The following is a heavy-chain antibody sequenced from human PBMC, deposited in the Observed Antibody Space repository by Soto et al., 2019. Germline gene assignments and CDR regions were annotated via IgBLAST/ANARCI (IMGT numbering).Heavy chain of an antibody. V-gene: IGHV3-23*01. Sequence: EVQLLESGGGLVQPGGSLRLSCAASGFTFNNYAMTWVLQAPGNGLECVAAISGGGDTTSYADSVKGRFTVSRDGSKNTLYLQMSSLRAEDTALYYCAKGRGGSGSLTPRVDFWGQGTLGTVSS. J-gene: IGHJ4*02. CDR2: ISGGGDTT. CDR3: AKGRGGSGSLTPRVDF. CDR1: GFTFNNYA. D-gene: IGHD3-10*01.